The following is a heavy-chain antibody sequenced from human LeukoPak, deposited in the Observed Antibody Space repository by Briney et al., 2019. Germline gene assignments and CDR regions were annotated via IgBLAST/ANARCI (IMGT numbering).Heavy chain of an antibody. CDR3: ARLYCSSTSCHIDY. D-gene: IGHD2-2*02. CDR1: GGSISSYY. J-gene: IGHJ4*02. V-gene: IGHV4-59*08. Sequence: PSETLSLTCTVSGGSISSYYWSWIRQPPGKGLEWIGYIYHSGSTNYNPSLKSRVTTSVDTSKNQFSLKLSSVTAADTAVYYCARLYCSSTSCHIDYWGQGTLVTVSS. CDR2: IYHSGST.